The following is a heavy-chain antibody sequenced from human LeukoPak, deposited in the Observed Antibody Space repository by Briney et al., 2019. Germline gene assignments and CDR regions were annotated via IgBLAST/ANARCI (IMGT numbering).Heavy chain of an antibody. CDR2: IKSKTDGGTT. CDR1: GFTFSNAW. J-gene: IGHJ4*02. D-gene: IGHD3-22*01. V-gene: IGHV3-15*01. Sequence: GGSLRLSCAASGFTFSNAWMTWVRQAPGKGLEWVGRIKSKTDGGTTDYAAPVKGRFTISRDDSKNTLYLQMNSLKTEDTAVYYCTTYYYDNSGSYLDYWGQGTLVTVSS. CDR3: TTYYYDNSGSYLDY.